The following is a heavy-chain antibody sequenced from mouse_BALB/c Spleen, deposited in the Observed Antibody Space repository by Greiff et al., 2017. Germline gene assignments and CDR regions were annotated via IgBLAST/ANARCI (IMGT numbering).Heavy chain of an antibody. Sequence: EVKLMESGGGLVKPGGSLKLSCAASGFTFSSYAMSWVRQTPEKRLEWVASISSGGSTYYPDSVKGRFTISRDNARNILYLQMSSLRSEDTAMYYCARGGDLGYYPWFAYWGQGTLVTVSA. CDR3: ARGGDLGYYPWFAY. D-gene: IGHD2-3*01. CDR1: GFTFSSYA. CDR2: ISSGGST. J-gene: IGHJ3*01. V-gene: IGHV5-6-5*01.